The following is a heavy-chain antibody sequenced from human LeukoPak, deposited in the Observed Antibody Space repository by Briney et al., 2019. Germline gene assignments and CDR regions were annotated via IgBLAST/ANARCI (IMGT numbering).Heavy chain of an antibody. D-gene: IGHD4-11*01. CDR1: GFTFSSYS. CDR2: ISSSSSYI. Sequence: GGSLRLSCAASGFTFSSYSMNWVRQAPGKGLEWVSSISSSSSYIYYAGSVKGRFTISRDNAKNSLYLQMNSLRAEDTAVYYCARLVGARTTVLFDPWGQGTLVTVSS. V-gene: IGHV3-21*01. J-gene: IGHJ5*02. CDR3: ARLVGARTTVLFDP.